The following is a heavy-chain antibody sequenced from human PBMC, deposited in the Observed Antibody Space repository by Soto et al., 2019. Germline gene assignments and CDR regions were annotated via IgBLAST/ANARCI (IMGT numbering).Heavy chain of an antibody. V-gene: IGHV3-74*01. CDR3: ARGGAMGVDY. CDR1: GFTFNTHW. Sequence: EVQLVEAGGGVVQPGVSLRLSCTASGFTFNTHWMHWVRQAPGKGLVWVSRIYFDGITTTYADSEKGRLTVSGDNAKNTVYLHVNTLRDEDTAVYYCARGGAMGVDYWGQGTLVTVSS. J-gene: IGHJ4*02. CDR2: IYFDGITT. D-gene: IGHD1-26*01.